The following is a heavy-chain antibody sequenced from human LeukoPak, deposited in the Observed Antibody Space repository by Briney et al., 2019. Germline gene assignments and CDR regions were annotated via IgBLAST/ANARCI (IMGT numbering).Heavy chain of an antibody. J-gene: IGHJ4*02. Sequence: SETLSLTCTVSGGSISSSSYYWGWIRQPPGKGLEWIGSIYYSGSTYYNPSLKSRVTISVDTSKNQFSLTLSSVTAADTAVYYCAKRNAENYDSSGYPLYYFDYWGQGILVTVSS. CDR2: IYYSGST. V-gene: IGHV4-39*01. CDR1: GGSISSSSYY. CDR3: AKRNAENYDSSGYPLYYFDY. D-gene: IGHD3-22*01.